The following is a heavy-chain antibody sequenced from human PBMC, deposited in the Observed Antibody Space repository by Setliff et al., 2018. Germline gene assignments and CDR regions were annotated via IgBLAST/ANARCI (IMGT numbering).Heavy chain of an antibody. CDR3: AKETLGFCSGVSCYGLDY. CDR2: IRSNGGRT. J-gene: IGHJ4*02. CDR1: GFTFSSYG. Sequence: PGGSLRLSCAVSGFTFSSYGIHWVRQAPGKGLEYVAGIRSNGGRTYYADSVKGRFTISRDNSKNTLYLQMGSLRAEDTAVYYCAKETLGFCSGVSCYGLDYWGQGTLVTVSS. V-gene: IGHV3-64*02. D-gene: IGHD2-15*01.